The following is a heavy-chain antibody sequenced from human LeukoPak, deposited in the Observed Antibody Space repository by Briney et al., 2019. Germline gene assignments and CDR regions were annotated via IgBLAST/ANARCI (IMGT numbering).Heavy chain of an antibody. D-gene: IGHD3-22*01. CDR1: GGTFSSYA. Sequence: GSSVKVSCKASGGTFSSYAISWVRQAPGQGLEWMGGIIPIFGTANYAQKFQGRVTITTDESTSTAYMELSSLRSEDTAVYYCAREFPAYDSSGYYSSQYFDYWGQGTLVNVSS. J-gene: IGHJ4*02. CDR2: IIPIFGTA. CDR3: AREFPAYDSSGYYSSQYFDY. V-gene: IGHV1-69*05.